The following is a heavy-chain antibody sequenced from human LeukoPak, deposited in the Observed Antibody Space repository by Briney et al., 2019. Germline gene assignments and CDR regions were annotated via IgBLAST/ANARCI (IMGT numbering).Heavy chain of an antibody. J-gene: IGHJ4*02. CDR3: ARDTGYYYDSSGHFDY. V-gene: IGHV3-9*01. Sequence: GGSLRLSCAASEFIINDYAMHWVRQAPGKGLEWVSGISWNSGSIVYGDSVKGRFTISRDNAKNSLYLQMNSLRLEDTALYYCARDTGYYYDSSGHFDYWGQGTLVTVSS. D-gene: IGHD3-22*01. CDR2: ISWNSGSI. CDR1: EFIINDYA.